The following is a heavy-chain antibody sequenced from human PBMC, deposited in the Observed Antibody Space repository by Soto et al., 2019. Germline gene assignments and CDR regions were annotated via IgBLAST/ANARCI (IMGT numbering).Heavy chain of an antibody. CDR1: GFTFSSYG. CDR3: TRESNDHDSKSKWAFDD. J-gene: IGHJ4*01. D-gene: IGHD1-26*01. CDR2: ISFDGRTT. V-gene: IGHV3-30*03. Sequence: QVQLVESGGGVVQPGRSLRISCAASGFTFSSYGMHWVRQAPGKGLEWVAVISFDGRTTYYADSVKGRFTISRDNSENTLYLQMSNLRAEDTAVYYCTRESNDHDSKSKWAFDDWGHGSLGTVSS.